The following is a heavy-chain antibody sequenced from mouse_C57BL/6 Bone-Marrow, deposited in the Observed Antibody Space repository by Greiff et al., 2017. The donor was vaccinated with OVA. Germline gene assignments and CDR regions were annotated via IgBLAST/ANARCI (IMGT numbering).Heavy chain of an antibody. CDR3: TTRTSA. CDR1: GFNIKDDY. Sequence: EVMLVESGAELVRPGASVKLSCTASGFNIKDDYMHWVKQRPEQGLEWIGWIDPENGATEYASKFQGKATITADTSSNTAYLQLSSLTSEDTAVYYCTTRTSAWGQGTTLTVSS. J-gene: IGHJ2*01. D-gene: IGHD3-2*02. V-gene: IGHV14-4*01. CDR2: IDPENGAT.